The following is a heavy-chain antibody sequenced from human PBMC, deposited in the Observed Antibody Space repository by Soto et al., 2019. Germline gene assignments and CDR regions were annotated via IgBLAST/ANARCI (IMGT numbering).Heavy chain of an antibody. CDR2: ISGYNGHT. CDR3: AREGEMPYYYYGLDV. Sequence: QVQLVQSGAEVRKPGASVKVSCKASGYTFTTYGISWVRQAPGQGLEWMGWISGYNGHTKYAQKFQGRVTMTTETSSXTVYMDLRSLRSDDTAVYYCAREGEMPYYYYGLDVWGQGTTVTVSS. D-gene: IGHD3-16*01. V-gene: IGHV1-18*01. J-gene: IGHJ6*02. CDR1: GYTFTTYG.